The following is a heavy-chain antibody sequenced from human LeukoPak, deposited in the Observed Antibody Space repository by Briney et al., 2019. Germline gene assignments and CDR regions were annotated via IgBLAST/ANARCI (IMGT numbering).Heavy chain of an antibody. CDR1: GFTFSSYW. V-gene: IGHV3-74*01. J-gene: IGHJ4*02. D-gene: IGHD6-6*01. CDR2: INGDGTST. CDR3: ARGGQSSAADY. Sequence: PGGSLRLSCAASGFTFSSYWMHWVRHAPGKGLVWVSRINGDGTSTSHADSVKGRFTISRDNAKNTLYLQMNSLRAEDTAVYYCARGGQSSAADYWGQGTLVTVSS.